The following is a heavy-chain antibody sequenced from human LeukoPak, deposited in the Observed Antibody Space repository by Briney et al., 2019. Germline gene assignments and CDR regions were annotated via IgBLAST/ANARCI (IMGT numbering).Heavy chain of an antibody. CDR2: ISGSGGST. D-gene: IGHD3-10*01. V-gene: IGHV3-23*01. CDR3: AKEPYGSGSYSYFDY. J-gene: IGHJ4*02. CDR1: GFTFNNYG. Sequence: GESLRLSCVASGFTFNNYGMSWVRQAPGEGLECVSAISGSGGSTYYADSVKGRFTISRDNSKNTLYLQMNSLRAEDTAVYYCAKEPYGSGSYSYFDYWGQGTLVTVSS.